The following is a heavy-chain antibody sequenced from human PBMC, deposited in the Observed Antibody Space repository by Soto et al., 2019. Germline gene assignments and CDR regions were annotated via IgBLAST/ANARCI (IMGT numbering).Heavy chain of an antibody. D-gene: IGHD4-17*01. J-gene: IGHJ3*02. CDR3: ARDRDYGDYKEDAFDI. CDR1: GGTFSSYA. Sequence: QVQLVQSGAEVKKPGSSVKVSCKASGGTFSSYAISWVRQAPGQGLEWMGGIIPIFGTANYAQKFQGRVTITXDEXTXKAYMELSSLRSEDTAVYYCARDRDYGDYKEDAFDIWGQGTMVTVSS. V-gene: IGHV1-69*05. CDR2: IIPIFGTA.